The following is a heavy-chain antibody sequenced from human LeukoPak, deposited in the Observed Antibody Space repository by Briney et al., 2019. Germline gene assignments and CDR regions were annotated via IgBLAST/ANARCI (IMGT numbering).Heavy chain of an antibody. D-gene: IGHD2-15*01. CDR1: GFTFSTYA. Sequence: GGSLRLSCAASGFTFSTYAMSWVRQAPGKGLEWVSAISGGAGSTYYANSVKGRFTISRDNSKNTLSLQLNSLRAEDTAVYYCAKGTSSSCYSAPNYWGQGTLVTVSS. CDR2: ISGGAGST. V-gene: IGHV3-23*01. J-gene: IGHJ4*02. CDR3: AKGTSSSCYSAPNY.